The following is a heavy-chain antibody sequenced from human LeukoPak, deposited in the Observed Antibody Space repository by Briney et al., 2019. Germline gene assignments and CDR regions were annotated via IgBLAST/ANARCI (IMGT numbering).Heavy chain of an antibody. CDR2: MNLNSGDT. CDR1: GYTCSSHD. J-gene: IGHJ4*02. D-gene: IGHD2-2*01. Sequence: ASVKVSRKASGYTCSSHDIYWVRQAPGQGLEWMGWMNLNSGDTYYAQNFQGRFSITSDTSKSTTYMDLASLAPEDTAVYYCARVPVPAPRRGLYFDYWGQGTLITVSS. CDR3: ARVPVPAPRRGLYFDY. V-gene: IGHV1-8*01.